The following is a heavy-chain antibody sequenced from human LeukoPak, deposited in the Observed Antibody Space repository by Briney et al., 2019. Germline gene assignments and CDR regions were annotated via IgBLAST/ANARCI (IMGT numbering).Heavy chain of an antibody. CDR2: IYTSGST. CDR1: GGSISSYY. V-gene: IGHV4-4*07. CDR3: ARAEYSSSSVDWFDP. J-gene: IGHJ5*02. D-gene: IGHD6-6*01. Sequence: PSETLSLTCTVSGGSISSYYWSWIRQPAGKGLEWIGRIYTSGSTNYNPSLKSRVTMSVDTSKNQFSLKLSSVTAADTAVYYCARAEYSSSSVDWFDPWGQGTLVTVSS.